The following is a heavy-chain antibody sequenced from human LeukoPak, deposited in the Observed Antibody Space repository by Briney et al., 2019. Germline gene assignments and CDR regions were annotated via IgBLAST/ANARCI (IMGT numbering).Heavy chain of an antibody. V-gene: IGHV4-59*01. D-gene: IGHD6-19*01. CDR3: AVGAVAGYMLYYFDY. Sequence: SETLSLTCTVSGGSISSYYWSWIRQPPGKGLEWIGYIYYSGSTNYNPSLKSRVTISVDTSKNQFSLKLSSVTAADTAVYYCAVGAVAGYMLYYFDYWGQGTLVSVSS. J-gene: IGHJ4*02. CDR2: IYYSGST. CDR1: GGSISSYY.